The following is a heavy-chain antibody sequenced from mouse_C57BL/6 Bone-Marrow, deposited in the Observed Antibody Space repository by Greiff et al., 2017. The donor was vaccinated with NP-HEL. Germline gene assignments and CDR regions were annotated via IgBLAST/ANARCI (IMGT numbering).Heavy chain of an antibody. J-gene: IGHJ3*01. Sequence: EVKVVESGGDLVKPGGSLKLSCAASGFTFSSYGMSWVRQTPDKRLEWVATLSSGGSYTSYPDSVKGRFTISRDNAKNTLYLQMSSLKSEDTAMYYCAPAWFAYWGQGTLVTVSA. CDR3: APAWFAY. CDR2: LSSGGSYT. CDR1: GFTFSSYG. V-gene: IGHV5-6*01.